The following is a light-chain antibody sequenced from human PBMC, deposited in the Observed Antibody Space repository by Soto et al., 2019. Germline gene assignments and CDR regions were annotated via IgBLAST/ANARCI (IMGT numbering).Light chain of an antibody. CDR3: QQYKSWHPLT. CDR2: GAS. Sequence: DIVMTQSPAILSVSLGERATLSCLASQSISDNLSWYQQRSGQAPRLLIYGASTRATGVPARFSGSGSGTEFTITISSLQSDYFAIYCCQQYKSWHPLTFGGGTKVE. CDR1: QSISDN. V-gene: IGKV3-15*01. J-gene: IGKJ4*01.